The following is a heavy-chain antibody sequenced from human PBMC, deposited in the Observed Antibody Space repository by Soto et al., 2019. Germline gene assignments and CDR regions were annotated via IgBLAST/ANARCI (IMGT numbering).Heavy chain of an antibody. V-gene: IGHV4-39*01. CDR2: IYYGEST. CDR3: ARHRGTVGAIELAWFDP. Sequence: PSETLSLTCTVSGGSISSSSSSWGWIRQPPGKGLEWIGTIYYGESTYYNPSLESRVTISVDTSKQFSLKLDSVTASDTAVYYCARHRGTVGAIELAWFDPWGQGTLVTVSS. J-gene: IGHJ5*02. CDR1: GGSISSSSSS. D-gene: IGHD1-26*01.